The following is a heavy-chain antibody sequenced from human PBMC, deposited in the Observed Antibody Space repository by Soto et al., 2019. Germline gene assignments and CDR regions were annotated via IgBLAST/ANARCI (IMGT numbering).Heavy chain of an antibody. J-gene: IGHJ3*02. CDR2: ISGSGGST. Sequence: EVQLLESGGGLVQPGGSLRLSCAASGFTFSSYAMSWVRQAPGKGLGWVAAISGSGGSTYYADSVKGRFTISRDNSKNTLYLQMNSLRAEDTAVYYCAKAYYYDSSGYPVDFDIWGQGTMVTVSS. D-gene: IGHD3-22*01. V-gene: IGHV3-23*01. CDR3: AKAYYYDSSGYPVDFDI. CDR1: GFTFSSYA.